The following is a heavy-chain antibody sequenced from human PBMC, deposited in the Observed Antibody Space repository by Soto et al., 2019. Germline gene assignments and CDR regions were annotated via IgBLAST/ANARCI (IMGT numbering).Heavy chain of an antibody. J-gene: IGHJ5*02. CDR2: INLKGGSI. CDR1: GDTFTSYY. Sequence: QVRLVQAGAEVKAPGASVKVSCKAPGDTFTSYYMHWVRQAPGHGLEWMGVINLKGGSIRFAQKFQGRVTMTRDTSRSTVYMELRGLTSEDTAVYYCARSSGGVYGLIIEGTNWFAPWGQGTLVTVSS. D-gene: IGHD3-16*01. V-gene: IGHV1-46*01. CDR3: ARSSGGVYGLIIEGTNWFAP.